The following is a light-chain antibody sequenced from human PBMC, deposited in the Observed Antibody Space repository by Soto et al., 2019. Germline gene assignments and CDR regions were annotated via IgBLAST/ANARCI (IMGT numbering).Light chain of an antibody. V-gene: IGKV4-1*01. Sequence: DIVMTQSPDSLAVSLGARATIKCKSSQSVLYSSNNKNYLAWYQQKPGQPPRLLIYWASTRESGVPDRFSGSESGTDFTLTISSLQAEYVAVYYCQQYYSTPMYTFGQWTKLEIK. CDR2: WAS. CDR3: QQYYSTPMYT. CDR1: QSVLYSSNNKNY. J-gene: IGKJ2*01.